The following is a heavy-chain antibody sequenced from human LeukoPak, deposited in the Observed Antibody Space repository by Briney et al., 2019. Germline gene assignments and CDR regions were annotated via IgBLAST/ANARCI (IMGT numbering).Heavy chain of an antibody. CDR3: AKTHSTSSVWCYMDV. D-gene: IGHD6-6*01. J-gene: IGHJ6*03. Sequence: GGSLRLSCAASGFTFSSYGMHWVRQAPGKRLEWVAVIWYDGSNKYYVDSVKGRFTISRDNPKNTLFLQMNSLRAEDTAVYYCAKTHSTSSVWCYMDVWGRGTTVAVSS. V-gene: IGHV3-33*06. CDR2: IWYDGSNK. CDR1: GFTFSSYG.